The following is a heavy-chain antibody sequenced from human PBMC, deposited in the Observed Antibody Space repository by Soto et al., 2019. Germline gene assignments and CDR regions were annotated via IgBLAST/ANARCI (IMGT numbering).Heavy chain of an antibody. D-gene: IGHD3-22*01. V-gene: IGHV2-5*02. J-gene: IGHJ4*02. CDR1: GVSLSTSAVG. CDR2: IYWDDDK. CDR3: AHRHRDEGDGGYYPLKFDY. Sequence: GPPLVNPTQTLTLTCTLSGVSLSTSAVGVGWIRQPPGKALEWLALIYWDDDKRYRPSLESRLNITQDTSKNQVVLSLANVDPADTGTYLCAHRHRDEGDGGYYPLKFDYVGQGALVTVSS.